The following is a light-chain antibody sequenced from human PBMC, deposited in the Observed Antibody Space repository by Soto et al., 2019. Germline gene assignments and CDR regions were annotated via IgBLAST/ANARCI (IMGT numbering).Light chain of an antibody. J-gene: IGKJ1*01. V-gene: IGKV3-15*01. CDR1: QSVSST. CDR3: QQYNKWPRT. CDR2: GAS. Sequence: EIVMTQSPATLSVSPGARVSLSCRASQSVSSTLAWYQQKPGQAPRLLIYGASTRATGIPARFSGSGSGTEFTLTISSLQSEDFAVYYCQQYNKWPRTFGQGTKVDIK.